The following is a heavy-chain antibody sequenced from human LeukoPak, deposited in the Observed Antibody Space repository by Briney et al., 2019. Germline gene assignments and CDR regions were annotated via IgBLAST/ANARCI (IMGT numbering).Heavy chain of an antibody. D-gene: IGHD2-21*01. CDR3: ARGDLWYYYMDV. CDR1: GYTFTGYY. J-gene: IGHJ6*03. CDR2: INPNSGGT. V-gene: IGHV1-2*06. Sequence: ASVKVSCKASGYTFTGYYMHWVRQAPGQGLEWMGRINPNSGGTNYAQKFQGRVTVTRDTSISTAYMELSRLRSDDTAVYYCARGDLWYYYMDVWSKGTTVTVSS.